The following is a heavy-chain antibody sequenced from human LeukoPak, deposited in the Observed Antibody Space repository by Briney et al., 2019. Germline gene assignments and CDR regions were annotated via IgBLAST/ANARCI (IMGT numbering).Heavy chain of an antibody. Sequence: PSETLSLTCTVSGGSISSGDYYWSWIRQPPGKGLEWIGYIYYSGSTYYNPSLKSRVTISVGTSKNQFSLKLSSVTAADTAVYYCARTLGYCSSTSCYPLYFDYWGQGTLVTVSS. J-gene: IGHJ4*02. CDR1: GGSISSGDYY. CDR2: IYYSGST. D-gene: IGHD2-2*01. V-gene: IGHV4-30-4*01. CDR3: ARTLGYCSSTSCYPLYFDY.